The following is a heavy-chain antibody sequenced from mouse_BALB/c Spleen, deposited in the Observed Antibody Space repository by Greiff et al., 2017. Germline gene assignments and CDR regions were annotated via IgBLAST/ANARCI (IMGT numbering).Heavy chain of an antibody. CDR1: GYTFTDHA. D-gene: IGHD1-1*01. V-gene: IGHV1S53*03. CDR2: ISPGNGDI. J-gene: IGHJ1*01. Sequence: VQLQQSDTELVKPGASVKISCKASGYTFTDHAIHWVKQRPEQGLEWIGYISPGNGDIKYNEKFKGKATLTADKSSSTAYMQLNSLTSEDSAVYFCNVITTVVAPYFDVWGAGTTVTVSS. CDR3: NVITTVVAPYFDV.